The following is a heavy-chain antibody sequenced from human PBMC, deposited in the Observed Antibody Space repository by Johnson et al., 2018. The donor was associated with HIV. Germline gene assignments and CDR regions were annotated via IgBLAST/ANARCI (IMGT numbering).Heavy chain of an antibody. J-gene: IGHJ3*01. CDR1: GFTFSSYW. CDR2: ISYDGSNK. Sequence: QMQLVESGGGLVQPGGSLRLSCAASGFTFSSYWMSWVRQAPGKGLEWVAVISYDGSNKYYADSVKGRFTISRDNSKNTLYLKMNSLRTEDTAVYYCASLSDDAFDFWGQGTMVIVSS. CDR3: ASLSDDAFDF. V-gene: IGHV3-30-3*01.